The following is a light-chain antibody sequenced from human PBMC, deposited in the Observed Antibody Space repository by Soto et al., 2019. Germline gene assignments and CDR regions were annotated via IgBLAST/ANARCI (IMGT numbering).Light chain of an antibody. Sequence: EIVLTQSPGTLSLSPGETATVSCRATESLITKALAWYQQKPGQAPRLLIYGAFTRDAAIPDRFNGSGSGTDFALTISRLKLEDSAVYYCPQYGVSPLTSGPGTKVEIK. CDR2: GAF. J-gene: IGKJ3*01. V-gene: IGKV3-20*01. CDR1: ESLITKA. CDR3: PQYGVSPLT.